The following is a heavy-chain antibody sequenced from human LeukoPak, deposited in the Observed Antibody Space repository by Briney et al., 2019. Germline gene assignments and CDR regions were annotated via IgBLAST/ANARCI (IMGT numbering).Heavy chain of an antibody. CDR3: ARDSPSYFGWLPQYYFDY. Sequence: GGSLRLSCAASGFTFSSYSMNWVRQAPGKGLEWVSSISSSSSYIYYADSVKGRFTISRDNAKNSLYLQINSLRAEDTAVYYCARDSPSYFGWLPQYYFDYWGQGTLVTVSS. CDR2: ISSSSSYI. CDR1: GFTFSSYS. D-gene: IGHD3-9*01. V-gene: IGHV3-21*04. J-gene: IGHJ4*02.